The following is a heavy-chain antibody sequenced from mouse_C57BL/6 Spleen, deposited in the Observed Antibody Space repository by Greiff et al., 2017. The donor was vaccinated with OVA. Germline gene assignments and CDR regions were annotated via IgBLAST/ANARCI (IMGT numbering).Heavy chain of an antibody. CDR3: ARQPVILRYFDV. V-gene: IGHV5-9*01. CDR2: ISGGGGNT. Sequence: EVQLVESGGGLVKPGGSLKLSCAASGFTFSSYTMSWVRQTPEKRLEWVATISGGGGNTYYPDSVKGRFTISRDNAKNTLYLQMSSLRSEDTALYYCARQPVILRYFDVWGKGTTVTVSS. J-gene: IGHJ1*03. CDR1: GFTFSSYT. D-gene: IGHD1-1*01.